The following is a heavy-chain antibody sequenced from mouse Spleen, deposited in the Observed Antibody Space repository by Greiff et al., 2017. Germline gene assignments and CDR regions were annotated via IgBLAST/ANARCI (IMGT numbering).Heavy chain of an antibody. D-gene: IGHD1-1*01. J-gene: IGHJ2*01. CDR3: ARRAPYYGSTLDY. CDR1: GYTFTSYW. V-gene: IGHV1-50*01. CDR2: IDPSDSYT. Sequence: QVQLQQPGAELVKPGASVKLSCKASGYTFTSYWMQWVKQRPGQGLEWIGEIDPSDSYTNYNQKFKGKATLTVDTSSSTAYMQLSSLTSEDSAVYYCARRAPYYGSTLDYWGQGTTLTVSS.